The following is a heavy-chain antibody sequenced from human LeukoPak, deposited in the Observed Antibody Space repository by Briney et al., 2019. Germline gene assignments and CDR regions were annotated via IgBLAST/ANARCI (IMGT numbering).Heavy chain of an antibody. CDR1: GGTFSSYA. J-gene: IGHJ4*02. V-gene: IGHV1-69*04. D-gene: IGHD3-22*01. Sequence: SVKVSSKASGGTFSSYAISWVRQAPGQGLEWMGRIIPILGIANYAQKFQGRVTITADKSTSTAYMELSSLRSEDTAVYYCASSSGKPPGGYWGQGTLVTVSS. CDR3: ASSSGKPPGGY. CDR2: IIPILGIA.